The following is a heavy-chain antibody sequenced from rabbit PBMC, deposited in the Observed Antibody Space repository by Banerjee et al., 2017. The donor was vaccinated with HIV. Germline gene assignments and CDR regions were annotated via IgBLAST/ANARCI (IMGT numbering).Heavy chain of an antibody. Sequence: QQQLEESGGGLVKPGGTLTLTCKASGIDFSNYYFMCWVRQAPGKGLELIACIYTVTANTWYASWVNGRFTISKTSSTTVTLQMTSLTAADTATYFCARGTYGYVEYSAFDPWGPGTLVTVS. CDR1: GIDFSNYYF. V-gene: IGHV1S43*01. CDR3: ARGTYGYVEYSAFDP. J-gene: IGHJ2*01. D-gene: IGHD6-1*01. CDR2: IYTVTANT.